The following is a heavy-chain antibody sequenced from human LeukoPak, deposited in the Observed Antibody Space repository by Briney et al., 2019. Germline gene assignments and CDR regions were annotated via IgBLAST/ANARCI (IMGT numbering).Heavy chain of an antibody. Sequence: PSETLSLTCTVSGGSISSGGYYWSWIRQHPGKGLEWIVYIYYSGSTYYNPSPKSRVNISVDTSKNQFSLKLSSVTAAETAVYYCARDRVVAASYWYFDLWGRGTLVTVYS. D-gene: IGHD2-15*01. CDR2: IYYSGST. CDR3: ARDRVVAASYWYFDL. V-gene: IGHV4-31*03. J-gene: IGHJ2*01. CDR1: GGSISSGGYY.